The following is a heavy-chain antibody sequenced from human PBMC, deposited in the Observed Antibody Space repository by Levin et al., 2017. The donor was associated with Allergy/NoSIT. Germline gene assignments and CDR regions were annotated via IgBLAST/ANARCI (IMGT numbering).Heavy chain of an antibody. CDR1: GFTFSSYA. D-gene: IGHD5-12*01. CDR2: ISGSGGST. CDR3: ARRRGYSGYDDAFDI. V-gene: IGHV3-23*01. J-gene: IGHJ3*02. Sequence: GESLKISCAASGFTFSSYAMSWVRQAPGKGLEWVSVISGSGGSTYYVDSVKGRFTISRDNSKNTLYVQMNSLRAEDTAVYYCARRRGYSGYDDAFDIWGQGTMVTVSS.